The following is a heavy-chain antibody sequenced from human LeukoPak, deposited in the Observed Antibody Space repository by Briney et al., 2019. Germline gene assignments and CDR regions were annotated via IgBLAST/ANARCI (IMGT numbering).Heavy chain of an antibody. D-gene: IGHD3-22*01. Sequence: ASVKVSCKASGYTLTGYYMHWVRQAPGQGLEWMGWINPNSGGTNYAQKFQGRVTMTRDTSISTAYMELSRLRSDDTAVYYCARSYYYDSSGGTFDIWGQGTMVTVSS. CDR1: GYTLTGYY. CDR2: INPNSGGT. J-gene: IGHJ3*02. CDR3: ARSYYYDSSGGTFDI. V-gene: IGHV1-2*02.